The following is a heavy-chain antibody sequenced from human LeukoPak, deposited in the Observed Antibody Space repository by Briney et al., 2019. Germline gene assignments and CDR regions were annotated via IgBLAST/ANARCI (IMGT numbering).Heavy chain of an antibody. CDR2: ISGSGGTT. Sequence: GGSLRLSCAASGFTFSNYAMTWVRQAPGKGLEWVSVISGSGGTTYYADSVKGRFTISRDNSKNTLYLQMNSLRAEDTAVDYCAKPYSNKNFFDYWGQETLVTVSS. CDR1: GFTFSNYA. D-gene: IGHD6-13*01. CDR3: AKPYSNKNFFDY. J-gene: IGHJ4*02. V-gene: IGHV3-23*01.